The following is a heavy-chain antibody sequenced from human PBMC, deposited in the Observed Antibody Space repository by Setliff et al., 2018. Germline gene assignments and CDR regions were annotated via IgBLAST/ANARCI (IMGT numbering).Heavy chain of an antibody. CDR2: INPSGGLT. Sequence: ASVKVSCKASGYTLTNYYMHWVRQAPGQGLEWMGIINPSGGLTRYAQKFQGRVTMTTDTSSNTAYMELTSLRSDDTAVYFCARVAREYSSNWYGYYYYYYMDVWGKGTTVTVSS. J-gene: IGHJ6*03. D-gene: IGHD6-13*01. CDR1: GYTLTNYY. CDR3: ARVAREYSSNWYGYYYYYYMDV. V-gene: IGHV1-46*01.